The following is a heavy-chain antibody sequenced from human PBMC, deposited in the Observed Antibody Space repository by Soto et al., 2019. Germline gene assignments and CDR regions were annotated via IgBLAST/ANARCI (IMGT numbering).Heavy chain of an antibody. V-gene: IGHV3-53*02. CDR2: IYSGGSI. CDR1: GFTVSNNF. D-gene: IGHD3-16*01. Sequence: VQLVESGGGLIQAGGSLRLSCAVSGFTVSNNFMMWVRQAPGKGLEWVSLIYSGGSISYADSVKGRYTISRDGSMNMLYLQMNSLTAEDTAVYYCARDGNGQRGSPHWGQGTLVTVSS. J-gene: IGHJ4*02. CDR3: ARDGNGQRGSPH.